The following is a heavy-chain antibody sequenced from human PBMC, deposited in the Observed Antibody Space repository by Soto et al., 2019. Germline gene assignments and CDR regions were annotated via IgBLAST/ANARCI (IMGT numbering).Heavy chain of an antibody. J-gene: IGHJ5*02. CDR2: MSQSGTT. Sequence: PSETLSLTCTVSGGSIGTYFWSWIRQSPGKGLEWIAYMSQSGTTSYNPSLKSRATISVDTSKNQFSLKLTSVTAADTAVYYCARERGGILVASRPLGAWFEPWGQGTLVTVSS. CDR1: GGSIGTYF. CDR3: ARERGGILVASRPLGAWFEP. D-gene: IGHD5-12*01. V-gene: IGHV4-59*01.